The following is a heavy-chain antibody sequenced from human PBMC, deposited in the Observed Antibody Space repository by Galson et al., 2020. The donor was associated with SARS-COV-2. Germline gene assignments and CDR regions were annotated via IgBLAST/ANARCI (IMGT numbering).Heavy chain of an antibody. Sequence: GESLKISCTGSGYTFANFWIGWVRQMPGKGLEWMVIIRPYDSNTKYSPSFQGQVTISADKSISTAYLQWTTLKTSDTAMYYCATLPSRDDYNNFNSWGQGTLVTVSS. CDR1: GYTFANFW. CDR2: IRPYDSNT. J-gene: IGHJ4*02. D-gene: IGHD4-4*01. V-gene: IGHV5-51*01. CDR3: ATLPSRDDYNNFNS.